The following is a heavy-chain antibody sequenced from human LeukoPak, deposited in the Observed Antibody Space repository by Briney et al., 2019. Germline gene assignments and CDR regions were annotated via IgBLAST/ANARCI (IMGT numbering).Heavy chain of an antibody. V-gene: IGHV3-23*01. J-gene: IGHJ4*02. CDR1: GFSFSSHG. Sequence: GGSLRLSCAASGFSFSSHGMSWVHQAPGKGLEWVSGIIGGAGGTYYADSVKGRFTISRDNAKNTLYLQMNSLRAEDTAVYYCAHGSMYQLDYWGQGTLVTVSS. CDR3: AHGSMYQLDY. D-gene: IGHD2-2*01. CDR2: IIGGAGGT.